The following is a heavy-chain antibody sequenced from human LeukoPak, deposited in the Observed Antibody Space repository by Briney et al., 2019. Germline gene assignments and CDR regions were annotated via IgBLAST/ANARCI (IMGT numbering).Heavy chain of an antibody. CDR2: ITYSGNT. CDR3: ARHGHNYFYDY. Sequence: SETLSLTCTVSGGSISISSYYWGWVRQSPGEGLEWIGSITYSGNTYYNPSLKSRVTISVDTSNNQFSLQLYTVTAADTAVYFCARHGHNYFYDYWGQGTLVTVSS. J-gene: IGHJ4*02. V-gene: IGHV4-39*01. D-gene: IGHD1-1*01. CDR1: GGSISISSYY.